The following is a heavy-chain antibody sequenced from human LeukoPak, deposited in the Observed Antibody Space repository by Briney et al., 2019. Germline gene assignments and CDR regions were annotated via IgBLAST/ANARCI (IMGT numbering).Heavy chain of an antibody. J-gene: IGHJ4*02. CDR1: GGSFSGYY. V-gene: IGHV4-34*01. Sequence: KTSETLSLTCAVYGGSFSGYYWSWIRQPPGKGLEWIGEINHSGSTNYNPSLKSRVTISVDTSKNQFSLKLSSVTAADTAVYYCACRYYYGSGSYQHDYWGQGTLVTVSS. CDR3: ACRYYYGSGSYQHDY. D-gene: IGHD3-10*01. CDR2: INHSGST.